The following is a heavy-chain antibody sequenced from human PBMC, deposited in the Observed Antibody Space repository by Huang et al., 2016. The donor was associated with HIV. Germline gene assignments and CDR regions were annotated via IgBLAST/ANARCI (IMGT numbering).Heavy chain of an antibody. CDR1: GFTFDNFA. J-gene: IGHJ5*01. Sequence: EVHLLELGGGSVQPGGSLRLSCAASGFTFDNFAMNWVRQAPGKGPEWVSGVGGSGVSTHYADSVKGRFTSSRDTSKNTVLLQMNSLRAEDTAVYYCAKEARAITSALNWFDSWGPGILVTVSS. CDR3: AKEARAITSALNWFDS. V-gene: IGHV3-23*01. CDR2: VGGSGVST. D-gene: IGHD6-6*01.